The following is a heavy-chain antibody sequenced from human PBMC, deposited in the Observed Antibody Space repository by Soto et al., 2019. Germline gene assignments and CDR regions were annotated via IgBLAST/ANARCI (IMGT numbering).Heavy chain of an antibody. V-gene: IGHV4-61*01. J-gene: IGHJ6*02. Sequence: DTLSLTCTVSGGSVSSGSYYWGWIRQPPGKGLEWIGYIYYSGSTNYNTSLKSRVTISVDTSKTQFSPKLSSVTAADTAVYYSARSGSYEPEGYYYYYGMDVSGQGTTVTVSS. CDR2: IYYSGST. CDR1: GGSVSSGSYY. CDR3: ARSGSYEPEGYYYYYGMDV. D-gene: IGHD1-26*01.